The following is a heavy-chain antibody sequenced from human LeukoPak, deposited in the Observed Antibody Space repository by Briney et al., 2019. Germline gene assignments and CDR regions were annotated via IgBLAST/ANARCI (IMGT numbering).Heavy chain of an antibody. V-gene: IGHV3-33*01. CDR2: IWYDGSNK. J-gene: IGHJ4*02. CDR1: GFTFSSYG. CDR3: ARETSIAVAVNY. Sequence: GRSLRLSCAASGFTFSSYGMHWVRQAPGKGLEWVAVIWYDGSNKYYADSVKGRFTISRDNSKNTLYLQMNSLRAEDTAVYYCARETSIAVAVNYWGQGTLVTVSS. D-gene: IGHD6-19*01.